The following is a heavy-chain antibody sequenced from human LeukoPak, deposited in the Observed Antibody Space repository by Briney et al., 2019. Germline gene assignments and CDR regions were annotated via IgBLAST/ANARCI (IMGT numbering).Heavy chain of an antibody. Sequence: GGSLRLSCAASGFTVSSNYMSWVRQAPGKGLEWVSVIYSGGSTYYADSVRGRFTISRDNSRNTMYLQMNSLRAEDAAVYYCAKAPVTSCRGAFCYPFDSWGQGTLVTVSS. CDR2: IYSGGST. V-gene: IGHV3-53*01. CDR3: AKAPVTSCRGAFCYPFDS. D-gene: IGHD2-15*01. J-gene: IGHJ4*02. CDR1: GFTVSSNY.